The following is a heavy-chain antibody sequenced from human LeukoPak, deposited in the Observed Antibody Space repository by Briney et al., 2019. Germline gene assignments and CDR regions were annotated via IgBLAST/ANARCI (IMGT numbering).Heavy chain of an antibody. V-gene: IGHV1-2*02. CDR3: ARDAAWILGYCSGGSYYLPRIAVAGGGDY. CDR2: INPNSGGT. CDR1: GYTFTGYY. Sequence: ASVKVSCKASGYTFTGYYMHWVRQAPGQGLEWMGWINPNSGGTNYAQKFQGRVTMTRDTSISTAYMELSRLRSDDTAVYYCARDAAWILGYCSGGSYYLPRIAVAGGGDYWGQGTLVTVSS. J-gene: IGHJ4*02. D-gene: IGHD2-15*01.